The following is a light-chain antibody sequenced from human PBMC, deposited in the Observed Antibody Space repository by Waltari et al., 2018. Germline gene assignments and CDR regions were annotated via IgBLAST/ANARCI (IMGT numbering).Light chain of an antibody. CDR1: SFNIGSHT. CDR2: GNN. Sequence: QSVLTQTPSASGTPGQRVTISCSGSSFNIGSHTVNWYQQLPGTAPKLIMFGNNPRPSGVPGRFSGSKSGTSASLAISGLQSEDEADYYCGVWYDSLNGVVFGGGTKLTVL. V-gene: IGLV1-44*01. CDR3: GVWYDSLNGVV. J-gene: IGLJ2*01.